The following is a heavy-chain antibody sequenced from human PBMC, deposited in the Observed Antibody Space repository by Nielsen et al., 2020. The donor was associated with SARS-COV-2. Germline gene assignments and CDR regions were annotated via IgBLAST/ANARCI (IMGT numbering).Heavy chain of an antibody. V-gene: IGHV6-1*01. J-gene: IGHJ3*02. Sequence: SQTLSLTCAISGDSVSSDSAAWNWIRQSPSRGLEWLGRTFYRSKWFAISVKSRITISPDTSKNQFSLQLNSVTPEDTAVYYCSRSSWNDVRDAFDIWGQGAPVTFSS. CDR3: SRSSWNDVRDAFDI. CDR1: GDSVSSDSAA. D-gene: IGHD1-1*01. CDR2: TFYRSKW.